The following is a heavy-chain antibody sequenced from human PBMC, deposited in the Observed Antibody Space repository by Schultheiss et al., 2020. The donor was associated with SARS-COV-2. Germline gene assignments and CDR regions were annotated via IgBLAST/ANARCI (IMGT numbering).Heavy chain of an antibody. D-gene: IGHD6-13*01. CDR2: IYYSGST. V-gene: IGHV4-61*01. J-gene: IGHJ6*02. Sequence: SETLSLTCAVSGYSISSGYYWGWIRQPPGKGLEWIGYIYYSGSTNYNPSLRGRVTMSVDSSKNQFSLKLSSVTAADTAVYYCARVSPTRQPRGMDVWGQGTTVTVSS. CDR3: ARVSPTRQPRGMDV. CDR1: GYSISSGYY.